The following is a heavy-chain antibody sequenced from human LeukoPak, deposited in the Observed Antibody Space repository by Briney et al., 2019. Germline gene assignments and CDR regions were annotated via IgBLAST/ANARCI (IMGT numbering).Heavy chain of an antibody. D-gene: IGHD3-3*01. J-gene: IGHJ3*02. CDR1: GFTFDDYA. CDR3: AKDATRIRIFGDAFGI. V-gene: IGHV3-9*01. CDR2: IHWNSGRT. Sequence: PGGSLRLSCAASGFTFDDYAMHWVRLVPGKGLEWVSGIHWNSGRTGYADSVKGRFIISRDNAKDSLYLQMNSLRAEDTALYYCAKDATRIRIFGDAFGIWGQGTMVTVSS.